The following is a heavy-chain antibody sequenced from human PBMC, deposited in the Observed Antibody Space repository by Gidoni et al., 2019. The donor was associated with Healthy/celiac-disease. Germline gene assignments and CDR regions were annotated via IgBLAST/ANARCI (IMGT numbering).Heavy chain of an antibody. CDR1: GFTFSSYA. J-gene: IGHJ5*02. CDR3: AKDRGYSSSWYVP. D-gene: IGHD6-13*01. V-gene: IGHV3-23*01. CDR2: MSCSGGST. Sequence: EVQLLESGGGLVQPGGSLRLSCAASGFTFSSYAMSWVRQAPGKGLEWVSAMSCSGGSTYSADSAKGRFTISRDNSKNTLYLQMNSLRAEDTAVYYCAKDRGYSSSWYVPWGQGTLVTVSS.